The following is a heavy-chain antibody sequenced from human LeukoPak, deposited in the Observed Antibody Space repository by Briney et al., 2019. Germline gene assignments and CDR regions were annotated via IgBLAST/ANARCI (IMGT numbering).Heavy chain of an antibody. CDR3: ASLLGEYTYVYH. CDR1: SGSISSSSYY. J-gene: IGHJ5*02. D-gene: IGHD5-18*01. Sequence: SETLSLTCTVSSGSISSSSYYWGWIRQPPGKGLEWIGSIYYSGSTYHNPSHRSRVTISVDTSKNQFSLRLSSVTAADTAVYYCASLLGEYTYVYHWGQGTLVTVSS. CDR2: IYYSGST. V-gene: IGHV4-39*01.